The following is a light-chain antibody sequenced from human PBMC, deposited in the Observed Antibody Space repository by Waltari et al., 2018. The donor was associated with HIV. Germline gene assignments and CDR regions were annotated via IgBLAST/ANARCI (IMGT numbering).Light chain of an antibody. CDR3: CSYAGSSTFVV. V-gene: IGLV2-23*02. CDR2: DVS. J-gene: IGLJ2*01. CDR1: RSDVWSSYL. Sequence: QSALTQPASVSGSPVQSITISCTGTRSDVWSSYLFSWYQQHPGKAPKRMIYDVSKRPSGVSNRFSGSKSGNTASLTISGLQAEDEADYYCCSYAGSSTFVVFGGGTKLTVL.